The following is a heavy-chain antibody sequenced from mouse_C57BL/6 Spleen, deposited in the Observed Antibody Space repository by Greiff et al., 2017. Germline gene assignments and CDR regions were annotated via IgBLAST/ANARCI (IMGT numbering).Heavy chain of an antibody. CDR3: ARAYAMDY. V-gene: IGHV1-50*01. CDR2: IDPSDSYT. CDR1: GYTFTSYW. Sequence: QVHVKQSGAELVKPGASVKLSCKASGYTFTSYWMQWVKQRPGQGLEWIGEIDPSDSYTNYNQKFKGKATLTVDTSSSTAYMQLSSLTSEDSAVYYCARAYAMDYWGQGTSVTVSS. J-gene: IGHJ4*01.